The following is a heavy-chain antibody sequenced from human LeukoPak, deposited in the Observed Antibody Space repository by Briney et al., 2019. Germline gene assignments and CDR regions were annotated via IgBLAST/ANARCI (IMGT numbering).Heavy chain of an antibody. D-gene: IGHD2-2*03. CDR1: GFTFSSYG. Sequence: GGSLRLSCAASGFTFSSYGMHWVRQAPGKGLEWVAVISYDGSNKYYADSVKGRFTISRYNSKNTLYLQMNSLRAEDTAVYYCAKDRGYCSSTSSTLLYYFDYWGQGTLVTVSS. CDR3: AKDRGYCSSTSSTLLYYFDY. V-gene: IGHV3-30*18. CDR2: ISYDGSNK. J-gene: IGHJ4*02.